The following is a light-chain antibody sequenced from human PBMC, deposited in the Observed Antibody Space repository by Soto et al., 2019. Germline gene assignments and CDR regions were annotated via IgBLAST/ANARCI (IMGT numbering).Light chain of an antibody. CDR1: QSVSDN. Sequence: DIVMTQSPATLSVSPGERATLSCRASQSVSDNLAWYQQKPGQAPRLLIYGASTRATGFPARFSGSGSGTEFTLTISSLQSEDFALYYCQQYNIWPWTFGQGTKVDIK. CDR2: GAS. V-gene: IGKV3-15*01. CDR3: QQYNIWPWT. J-gene: IGKJ1*01.